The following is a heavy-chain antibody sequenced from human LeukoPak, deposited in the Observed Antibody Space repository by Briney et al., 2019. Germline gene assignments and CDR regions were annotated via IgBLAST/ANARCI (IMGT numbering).Heavy chain of an antibody. Sequence: ASVKVSCKVSGYTLTELSMHWVRQAPGKGLEWIGGFDPEDGETIYAQKFQGRVTMTEDTSTDTAYMELSSLGSEDTAVYYCATDLGYCSGGSCFIPAFDIWGQGTMVTVSS. D-gene: IGHD2-15*01. J-gene: IGHJ3*02. CDR1: GYTLTELS. CDR2: FDPEDGET. CDR3: ATDLGYCSGGSCFIPAFDI. V-gene: IGHV1-24*01.